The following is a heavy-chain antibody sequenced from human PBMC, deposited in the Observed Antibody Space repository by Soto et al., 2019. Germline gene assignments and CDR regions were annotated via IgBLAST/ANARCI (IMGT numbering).Heavy chain of an antibody. CDR1: GGIISSYA. D-gene: IGHD2-8*01. CDR3: ARKYCTNGVCSLEYNWFAP. J-gene: IGHJ5*02. Sequence: QVQLVQSGAEVKKPGSSVKVSCKASGGIISSYAISWVRQAPGQGLEWMGGIIPIFGTANYAQKFQGRVTITEDKSTSTAYMELSSLRSEDTAVYYCARKYCTNGVCSLEYNWFAPWGQETLVTVS. V-gene: IGHV1-69*06. CDR2: IIPIFGTA.